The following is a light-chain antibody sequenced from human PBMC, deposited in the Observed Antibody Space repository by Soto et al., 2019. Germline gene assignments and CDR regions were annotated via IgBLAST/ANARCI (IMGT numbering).Light chain of an antibody. CDR2: KAS. Sequence: DIQMTQSPSTLSASVGDRVTITCRASQSISSWLAWYQQKPGKAPKVLIYKASSLESGVLSRFSGSGSVTEFTLTISSRQPDDCATYYCQQYNSYPLTFGGGTKVEIK. J-gene: IGKJ4*01. CDR3: QQYNSYPLT. CDR1: QSISSW. V-gene: IGKV1-5*03.